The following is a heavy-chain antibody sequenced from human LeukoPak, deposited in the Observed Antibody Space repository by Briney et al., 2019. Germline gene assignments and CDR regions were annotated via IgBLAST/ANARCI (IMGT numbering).Heavy chain of an antibody. J-gene: IGHJ3*02. V-gene: IGHV3-73*01. D-gene: IGHD3-10*01. CDR1: GFTFSGSA. CDR2: IRSKANSYAT. CDR3: TSPYHYYGSGSYSRDAFDI. Sequence: QTGGSLRLSCAASGFTFSGSAMHWVRQASGKGLEWVGRIRSKANSYATAYAASVKGRFTISRDGSKNTAYLQMNSLKTEDTAVYYCTSPYHYYGSGSYSRDAFDIWGQGTMVTVSS.